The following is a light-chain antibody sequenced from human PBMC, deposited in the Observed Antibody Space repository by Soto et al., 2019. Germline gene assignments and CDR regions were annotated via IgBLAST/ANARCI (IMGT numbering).Light chain of an antibody. Sequence: DIQMTQAPSSLSASVGDRVTITCRASQSITTSLSWYQQKPGKAPKVLIYGASNLQGGVPSRFSGSGSGTDFTLTISSLQPEDFAAYYCQQSYSTPFTFGPGTKVAIK. V-gene: IGKV1-39*01. CDR1: QSITTS. J-gene: IGKJ3*01. CDR3: QQSYSTPFT. CDR2: GAS.